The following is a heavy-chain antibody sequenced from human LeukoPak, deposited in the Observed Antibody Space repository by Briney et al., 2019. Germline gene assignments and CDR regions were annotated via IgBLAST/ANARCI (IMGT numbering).Heavy chain of an antibody. V-gene: IGHV4-30-2*01. CDR1: GGSISSGGYY. D-gene: IGHD3-3*01. J-gene: IGHJ4*02. Sequence: SETLSLTCTVSGGSISSGGYYWSWIRQPPGKGLEWIGYIYHSGSTYYNPSLKSRVTISVDRSKNQFSLKLSSVTAADTAVYYCARESESGTIFGVVKGGFDYWGQGTLVTVSS. CDR2: IYHSGST. CDR3: ARESESGTIFGVVKGGFDY.